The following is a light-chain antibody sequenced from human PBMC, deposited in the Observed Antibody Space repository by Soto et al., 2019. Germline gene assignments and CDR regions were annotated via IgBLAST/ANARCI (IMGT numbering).Light chain of an antibody. CDR3: QSYDSSLSGSV. J-gene: IGLJ2*01. Sequence: QSVLTQPPSVSGAPGQRVTISCTGSRSNIGAGNDVHWYKQLPGTAPKLLIYGNSNRPSGVPDRFSGSKSGTSASLAITGLQAEDEADYYCQSYDSSLSGSVLGGGTKLTVL. CDR2: GNS. V-gene: IGLV1-40*01. CDR1: RSNIGAGND.